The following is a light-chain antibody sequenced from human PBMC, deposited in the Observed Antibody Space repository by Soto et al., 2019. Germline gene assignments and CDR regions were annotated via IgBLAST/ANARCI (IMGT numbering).Light chain of an antibody. CDR1: QSVSSSY. Sequence: EIVLTQSPGTLSLSPGERATLSCRASQSVSSSYLAWYQQKPGQAPRLLIYDASNRATGIPARFSGSGSGTDFTLTISSLEPEDFAVYYCHQRINWPPITFGQGTRLEIK. CDR2: DAS. V-gene: IGKV3-11*01. CDR3: HQRINWPPIT. J-gene: IGKJ5*01.